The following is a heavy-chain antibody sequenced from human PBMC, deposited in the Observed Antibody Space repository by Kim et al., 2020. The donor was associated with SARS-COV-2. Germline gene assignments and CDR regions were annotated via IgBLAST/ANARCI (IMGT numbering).Heavy chain of an antibody. Sequence: KYSQKFQGRVTITRDTSASTAYMELSSLRSEDTAVYYCARGGYSSSAADYWGQGTLVTVSS. J-gene: IGHJ4*02. D-gene: IGHD6-13*01. V-gene: IGHV1-3*01. CDR3: ARGGYSSSAADY.